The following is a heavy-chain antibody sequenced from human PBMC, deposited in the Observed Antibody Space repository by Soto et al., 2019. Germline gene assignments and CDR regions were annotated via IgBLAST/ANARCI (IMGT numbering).Heavy chain of an antibody. CDR1: GFTFTSSA. J-gene: IGHJ4*02. CDR3: AADLGGRGSGSNY. V-gene: IGHV1-58*01. CDR2: IVVGSGNT. D-gene: IGHD3-10*01. Sequence: SVKVSCKASGFTFTSSAVQWVRQARGQRLEWIGWIVVGSGNTNYAQKFQERVTITRDMSTSTAYMELSSLRSEDTAVYYCAADLGGRGSGSNYWGQGTLVTVSS.